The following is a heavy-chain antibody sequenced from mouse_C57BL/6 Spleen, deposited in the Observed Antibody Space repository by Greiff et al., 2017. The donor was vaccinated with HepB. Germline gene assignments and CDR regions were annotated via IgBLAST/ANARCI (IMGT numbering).Heavy chain of an antibody. CDR2: ISDGGSYT. V-gene: IGHV5-4*01. Sequence: EVKLMESGGGLVKPGGSLKLSCAASGFTFSSYAMSWVRQTPEKRLEWVATISDGGSYTYYPDNVKGRFTISRDNAKNNLYLQMSHLKSEDTAMYYCARDRSPYYFDYWGQGTTLTVSS. CDR1: GFTFSSYA. J-gene: IGHJ2*01. CDR3: ARDRSPYYFDY.